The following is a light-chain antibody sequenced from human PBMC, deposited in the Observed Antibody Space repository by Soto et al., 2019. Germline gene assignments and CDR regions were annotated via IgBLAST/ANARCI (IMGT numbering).Light chain of an antibody. CDR1: SSNIGGNS. Sequence: SVGTQPPSVSAAPGEKATISCSGSSSNIGGNSVSWYQQLPGTAPKLLIYDDNKRPSGIPDRFSGSKSGTSATLGITGFQTGDEADYYCGSWDSSLSAYVFGTGTKVTVL. CDR3: GSWDSSLSAYV. J-gene: IGLJ1*01. CDR2: DDN. V-gene: IGLV1-51*01.